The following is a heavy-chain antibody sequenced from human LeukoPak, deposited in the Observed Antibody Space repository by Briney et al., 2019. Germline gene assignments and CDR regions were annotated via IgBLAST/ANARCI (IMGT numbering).Heavy chain of an antibody. CDR2: ISAYNGNT. V-gene: IGHV1-18*01. Sequence: VASVKVSCKASGYTFTSYGISWVRQAPGQGLEWMGWISAYNGNTNYAQKLQGRVTMTTDTSTSTAYMELRSLRSDDTAVYYCARNEDIVVVVAGPFDYWGQGTLVTVSP. CDR1: GYTFTSYG. J-gene: IGHJ4*02. CDR3: ARNEDIVVVVAGPFDY. D-gene: IGHD2-15*01.